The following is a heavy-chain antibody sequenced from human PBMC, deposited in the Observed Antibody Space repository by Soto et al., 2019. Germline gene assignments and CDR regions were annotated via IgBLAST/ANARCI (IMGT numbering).Heavy chain of an antibody. J-gene: IGHJ5*02. CDR3: DRVTDR. CDR1: GGSISSGGYS. CDR2: IYHSGST. Sequence: QLQLQESGSGLVKPSQTLSLTCAVSGGSISSGGYSWSWIRQPPVKGLEWIGYIYHSGSTYYNQARKSGATISVDRSKKQFSIRLSSVTAADTAVCYCDRVTDRWGQVALINVYS. V-gene: IGHV4-30-2*01.